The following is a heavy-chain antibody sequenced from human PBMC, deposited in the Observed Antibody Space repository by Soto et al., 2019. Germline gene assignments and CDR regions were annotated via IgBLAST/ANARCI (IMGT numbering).Heavy chain of an antibody. CDR3: ARQRRYCTNGVCSHDAFDI. J-gene: IGHJ3*02. V-gene: IGHV4-39*01. Sequence: SETLSLTCTVSGGSISSSSYYWGWIRQPPGKGLEWIGSIYYSGSTYYNPSLKSRVPISVDTSKNQFSLKLSSVTAADTAVYYCARQRRYCTNGVCSHDAFDIWGQGTMVTVSS. CDR1: GGSISSSSYY. CDR2: IYYSGST. D-gene: IGHD2-8*01.